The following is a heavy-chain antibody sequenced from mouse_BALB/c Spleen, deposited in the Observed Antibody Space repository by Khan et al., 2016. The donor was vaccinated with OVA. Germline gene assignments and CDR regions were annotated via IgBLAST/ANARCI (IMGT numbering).Heavy chain of an antibody. CDR2: IDPFNGDT. CDR3: ARHGYVAWFAY. Sequence: VRLQQSGPELMKPGTSVKISCKASGYSFTSYYIHWVKQSPGKSLAWIGYIDPFNGDTTYNQKFKGKATLTVDKSSSTAYMHLSSLTSEDSAVYYCARHGYVAWFAYWGQGTLVTVSA. J-gene: IGHJ3*01. D-gene: IGHD2-2*01. V-gene: IGHV1-31*01. CDR1: GYSFTSYY.